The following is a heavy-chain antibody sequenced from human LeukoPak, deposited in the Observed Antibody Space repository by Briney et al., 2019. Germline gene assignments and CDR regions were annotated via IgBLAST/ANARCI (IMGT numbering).Heavy chain of an antibody. Sequence: SETLSLTCTVSGGSISGYYWSWIRQSPGKGLEWIAYIYDTGSANYNPSLKSRVTISVDTSKNQLSLKLTCVTAADTAVYYCARHRDVLTGFFDYWGQGTLVTVSS. CDR1: GGSISGYY. V-gene: IGHV4-59*01. CDR3: ARHRDVLTGFFDY. CDR2: IYDTGSA. J-gene: IGHJ4*02. D-gene: IGHD3-9*01.